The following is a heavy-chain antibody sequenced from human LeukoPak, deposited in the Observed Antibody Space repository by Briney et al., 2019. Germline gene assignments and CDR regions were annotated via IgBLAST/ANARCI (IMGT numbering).Heavy chain of an antibody. CDR2: ITGSGSNT. CDR3: AIAEPGYEYFQE. J-gene: IGHJ1*01. CDR1: GFSFSSYV. Sequence: GSLRLSCAASGFSFSSYVMSWVRQAPGKGLEWVSGITGSGSNTLYADSVKGQFTISRDNSMIPLDLQMASLRAEDTAVYHCAIAEPGYEYFQEWGQGTLVTVSS. V-gene: IGHV3-23*01. D-gene: IGHD1-14*01.